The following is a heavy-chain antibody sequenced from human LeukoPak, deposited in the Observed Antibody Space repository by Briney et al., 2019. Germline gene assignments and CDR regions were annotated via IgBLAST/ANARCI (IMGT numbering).Heavy chain of an antibody. CDR2: ISHSSSDI. Sequence: GGSLRLSCAASGFTFSSYNMNWVRQAPGKGLEWVSSISHSSSDIYYADSVKGRFTISRDNAKNSLYLQMNSLRAEDTAVYYCARIPAIAGIDYWGQGTLVTVSS. CDR1: GFTFSSYN. CDR3: ARIPAIAGIDY. D-gene: IGHD6-13*01. V-gene: IGHV3-21*01. J-gene: IGHJ4*02.